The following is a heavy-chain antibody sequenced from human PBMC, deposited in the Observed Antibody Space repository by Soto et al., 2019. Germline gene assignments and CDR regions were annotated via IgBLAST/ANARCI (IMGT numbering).Heavy chain of an antibody. CDR1: GYSFISQW. V-gene: IGHV5-51*01. CDR2: IYPGVLVT. CDR3: VVLGPPAGELFVY. J-gene: IGHJ4*02. Sequence: GVSLKISCLSSGYSFISQWIGWVRQIPGKGLEWRCMIYPGVLVTRYSPSFQGQVFISADKSISTAYLQWSSLKVSITAIYLWVVLGPPAGELFVYWGLRTLFTVFS. D-gene: IGHD6-19*01.